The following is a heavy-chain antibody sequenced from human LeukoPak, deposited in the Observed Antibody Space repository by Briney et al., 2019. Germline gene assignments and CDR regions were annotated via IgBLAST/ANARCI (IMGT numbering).Heavy chain of an antibody. V-gene: IGHV3-23*01. D-gene: IGHD2-2*01. CDR3: AKLPRECCSSTSCPNWFDT. Sequence: PGGSLRLSCAASGFTFSTYAMTWVRQAPGKGLEWVSALSASGGTTYYADSVQGRFATSRDNSKNTLYLQMNSLRAEDTAVYYCAKLPRECCSSTSCPNWFDTWGQGTLVTVSS. CDR1: GFTFSTYA. CDR2: LSASGGTT. J-gene: IGHJ5*02.